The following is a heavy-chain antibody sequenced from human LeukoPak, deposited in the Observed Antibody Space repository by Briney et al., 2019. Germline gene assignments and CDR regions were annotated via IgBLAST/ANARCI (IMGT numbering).Heavy chain of an antibody. Sequence: SGTLSLTCAVSGGSISSSSWWSWVRQPPGKGLEWIGEIYHSGSTNYNPSLKSRVTISVDKSKNQFSLKLSSVTAADTAVYYCARTYYDSSGYPSYCFDYWGQGTLVTVSS. D-gene: IGHD3-22*01. V-gene: IGHV4-4*02. CDR2: IYHSGST. J-gene: IGHJ4*02. CDR3: ARTYYDSSGYPSYCFDY. CDR1: GGSISSSSW.